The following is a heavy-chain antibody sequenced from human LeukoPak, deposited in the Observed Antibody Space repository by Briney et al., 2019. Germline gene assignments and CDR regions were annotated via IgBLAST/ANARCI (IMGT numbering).Heavy chain of an antibody. CDR3: ARTSGWSNWFDP. CDR2: IYYSGST. D-gene: IGHD6-19*01. J-gene: IGHJ5*02. CDR1: GGCISSYY. Sequence: SETLSLTCTVSGGCISSYYWSWIRQPPGKGLEWIGYIYYSGSTNYNPSLKSRVTISVDTSKNQFSLKLSSVTAADTAVYYCARTSGWSNWFDPWGQGTLVTVSS. V-gene: IGHV4-59*01.